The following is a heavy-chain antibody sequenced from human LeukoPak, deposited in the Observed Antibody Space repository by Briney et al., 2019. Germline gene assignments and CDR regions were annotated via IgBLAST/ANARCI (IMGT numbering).Heavy chain of an antibody. CDR3: TLRGSGSHYEGASVY. CDR2: IYRGGST. Sequence: GGSLRLSCAASGVTFTNGCMTWVRQAPGKGLEGVSVIYRGGSTYYPDSVQGRFTISIDISNNTLYLQMNSLRAADTAVYYCTLRGSGSHYEGASVYWGQGTLVTVSS. CDR1: GVTFTNGC. D-gene: IGHD3-10*01. J-gene: IGHJ4*02. V-gene: IGHV3-66*01.